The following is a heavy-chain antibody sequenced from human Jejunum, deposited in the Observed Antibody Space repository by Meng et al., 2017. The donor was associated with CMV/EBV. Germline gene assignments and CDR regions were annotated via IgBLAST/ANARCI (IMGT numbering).Heavy chain of an antibody. CDR1: GFNFKDYW. Sequence: SLKISCAASGFNFKDYWMDWVRQAPGRGLEWVANIRYEGGERYYVNSVEGRFFIYRDNARNTLYLQMNSLRGDDSAIYYCTRALDYWGQGTPVTVSS. V-gene: IGHV3-7*04. CDR3: TRALDY. CDR2: IRYEGGER. J-gene: IGHJ4*02.